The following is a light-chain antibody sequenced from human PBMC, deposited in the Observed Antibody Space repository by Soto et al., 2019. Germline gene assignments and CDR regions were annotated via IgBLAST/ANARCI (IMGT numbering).Light chain of an antibody. V-gene: IGKV4-1*01. CDR1: QSVLYSSNNKNY. CDR3: QQYYSTPPT. J-gene: IGKJ4*01. Sequence: DLLLTPSPYSLSVSLGARATINCKSSQSVLYSSNNKNYLAWYQQKPGQPPKLLIYWASTRESGVPDRFSGSGSGTDFTLTISSLQAEDVAVYYCQQYYSTPPTFGGGTKVDI. CDR2: WAS.